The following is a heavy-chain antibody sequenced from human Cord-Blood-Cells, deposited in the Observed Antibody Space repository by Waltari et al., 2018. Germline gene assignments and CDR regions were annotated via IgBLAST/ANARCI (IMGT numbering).Heavy chain of an antibody. V-gene: IGHV1-3*01. Sequence: QVQLVQSGAEVKKPGASVKVSCKASGYTFTSYAMHWVRQAPGQRLEWMGWINAVNGNIKYSQKFQGRVTITRDTSGSTAYMELRSLRSEDTAVYYCARAKSGSYFYFQHWGQCTLVTVAS. CDR3: ARAKSGSYFYFQH. CDR1: GYTFTSYA. J-gene: IGHJ1*01. CDR2: INAVNGNI. D-gene: IGHD1-26*01.